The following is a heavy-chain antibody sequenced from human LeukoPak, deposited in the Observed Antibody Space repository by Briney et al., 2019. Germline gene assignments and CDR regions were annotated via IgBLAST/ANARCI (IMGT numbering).Heavy chain of an antibody. CDR3: ARAFGLTDY. CDR1: GFTFSSYW. J-gene: IGHJ4*02. Sequence: GGSLRLSCAASGFTFSSYWMHWVRQAPGKGLEWVANIKLDGTEKYYVDSVKGRFTISRDNAKNSLYLQMNSLRDEDTAVYYCARAFGLTDYWGQGTLVTVSS. CDR2: IKLDGTEK. V-gene: IGHV3-7*02. D-gene: IGHD3/OR15-3a*01.